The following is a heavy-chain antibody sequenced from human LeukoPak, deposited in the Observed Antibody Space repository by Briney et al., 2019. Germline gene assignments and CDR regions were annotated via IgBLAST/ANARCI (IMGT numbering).Heavy chain of an antibody. CDR1: GFTLSKYA. Sequence: GGSLRLSCAASGFTLSKYAMNWVRQAPGKGLEWVSGIDGSGGRPPSADSVKGRFTISRDISKNTLYLQMDSLRAEDTAVYYCAKVVPAARHDDYWGQGTLVTVSS. V-gene: IGHV3-23*01. CDR2: IDGSGGRP. D-gene: IGHD2-2*01. CDR3: AKVVPAARHDDY. J-gene: IGHJ4*02.